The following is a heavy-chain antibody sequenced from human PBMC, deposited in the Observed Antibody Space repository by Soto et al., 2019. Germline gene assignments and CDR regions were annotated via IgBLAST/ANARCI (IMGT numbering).Heavy chain of an antibody. J-gene: IGHJ6*02. V-gene: IGHV1-2*04. CDR2: INPNSGGT. CDR1: GYTFTGYY. CDR3: ARDREDIVVVPAAISCGMDV. Sequence: ASVKVSCKASGYTFTGYYMHWVRQAPGQGLEWMGWINPNSGGTNYAQKFQGWVTMTRDTSISTAYMELSRLRSDDTAVYYCARDREDIVVVPAAISCGMDVWGQGTTVTVSS. D-gene: IGHD2-2*01.